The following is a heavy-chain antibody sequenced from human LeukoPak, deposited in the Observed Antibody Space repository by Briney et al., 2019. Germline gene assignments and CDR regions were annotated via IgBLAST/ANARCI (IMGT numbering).Heavy chain of an antibody. D-gene: IGHD6-19*01. J-gene: IGHJ4*02. Sequence: PSETLSLTCAVYGGSFSGYYWSWIRQPPGKGLEWIGEINHSGSTNYNPSLKSRVTISVDTSKNQFSLKLSSVTAADTAVYYCARVLTTCIAVAGWGQGTLVTVS. CDR3: ARVLTTCIAVAG. CDR2: INHSGST. CDR1: GGSFSGYY. V-gene: IGHV4-34*01.